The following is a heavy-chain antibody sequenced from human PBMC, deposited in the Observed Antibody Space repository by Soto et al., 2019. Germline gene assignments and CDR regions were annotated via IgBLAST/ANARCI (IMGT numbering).Heavy chain of an antibody. Sequence: GGSLRLSCAASGFTFSSYGMHWVRQAPGKGLEWVAVISYDGSNKYYADSVKGRFTISRDNSKNTLYLQMNSLRAEDTAVYYCAKDRRLQGCSGGSCYISYTLYYYMDVWGKGTTVTVSS. J-gene: IGHJ6*03. D-gene: IGHD2-15*01. V-gene: IGHV3-30*18. CDR1: GFTFSSYG. CDR3: AKDRRLQGCSGGSCYISYTLYYYMDV. CDR2: ISYDGSNK.